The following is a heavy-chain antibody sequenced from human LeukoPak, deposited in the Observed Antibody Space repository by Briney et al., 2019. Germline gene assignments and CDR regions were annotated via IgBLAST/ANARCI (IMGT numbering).Heavy chain of an antibody. V-gene: IGHV1-2*02. CDR1: GYTFTDYY. Sequence: ASVKVSCKASGYTFTDYYMHWVRQAPGQGLEWMGWINPDSGGTNNAQKFQGRVTMTRDTSISTVYMELSRLRSDDTAVYYCARTFYDTLDSDAFDFWGQGTMVIVSS. J-gene: IGHJ3*01. CDR3: ARTFYDTLDSDAFDF. D-gene: IGHD2/OR15-2a*01. CDR2: INPDSGGT.